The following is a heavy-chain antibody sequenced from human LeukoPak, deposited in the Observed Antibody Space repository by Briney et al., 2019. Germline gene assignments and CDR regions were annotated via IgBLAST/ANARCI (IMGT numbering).Heavy chain of an antibody. CDR2: ISYDGSNK. CDR1: GFTFSSYG. J-gene: IGHJ6*04. Sequence: PGRSLRLSCAASGFTFSSYGRHWVREAPGKGLEWGSVISYDGSNKYYADSVKGRVTISRDNSKNTLSLQMNSLRANDTAVYYCAKYIGLLDYYYYGMDVWGKGTTVTVSS. D-gene: IGHD2-8*01. V-gene: IGHV3-30*18. CDR3: AKYIGLLDYYYYGMDV.